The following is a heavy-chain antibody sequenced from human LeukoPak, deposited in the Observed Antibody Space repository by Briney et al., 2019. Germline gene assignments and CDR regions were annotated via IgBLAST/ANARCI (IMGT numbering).Heavy chain of an antibody. Sequence: GGSLRLSCTASGFIFDDYAMHWVRQAPGKGLEWVGGIKWGRGNLDYAHSVRGRFTISRANRRNLLHLQISSRRPDDSPVYSCVKDCGSAITSALALDVCGQGNTVTVSS. J-gene: IGHJ6*02. CDR3: VKDCGSAITSALALDV. D-gene: IGHD2-15*01. CDR2: IKWGRGNL. V-gene: IGHV3-9*01. CDR1: GFIFDDYA.